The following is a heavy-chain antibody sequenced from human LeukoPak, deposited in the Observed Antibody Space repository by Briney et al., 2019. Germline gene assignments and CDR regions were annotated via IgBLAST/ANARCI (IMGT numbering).Heavy chain of an antibody. CDR2: IYTSGST. Sequence: SETLSLTCTVSGGSISSYYWSWLRQPAGKGLEWIGRIYTSGSTNYNPSLKSRVTMSVDTSKNQFSLKLSSVTAADTAVYYCARARADYYDSSGYYYRFDYWGQGTLVTVSS. CDR3: ARARADYYDSSGYYYRFDY. J-gene: IGHJ4*02. CDR1: GGSISSYY. D-gene: IGHD3-22*01. V-gene: IGHV4-4*07.